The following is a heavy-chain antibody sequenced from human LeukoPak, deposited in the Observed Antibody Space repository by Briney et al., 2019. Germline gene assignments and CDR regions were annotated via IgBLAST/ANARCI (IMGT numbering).Heavy chain of an antibody. CDR2: IEQDGSET. J-gene: IGHJ6*03. Sequence: GGSLRLSCAASDFTFSSYWMSWVRQAPGKGLEWVANIEQDGSETYYVDSVKGRYTISRDNAKNSLFLQMNSLRAEDTAVYYCARDRAWNSPPYYYMDVWGKGTTVTVSS. V-gene: IGHV3-7*01. CDR1: DFTFSSYW. CDR3: ARDRAWNSPPYYYMDV. D-gene: IGHD1-7*01.